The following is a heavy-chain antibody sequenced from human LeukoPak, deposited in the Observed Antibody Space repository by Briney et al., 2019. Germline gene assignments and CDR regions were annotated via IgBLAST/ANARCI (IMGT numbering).Heavy chain of an antibody. J-gene: IGHJ4*02. CDR1: GGSKIRYY. V-gene: IGHV4-59*01. CDR3: ARLESHLPCPY. D-gene: IGHD5-24*01. Sequence: SETLSLTCTVSGGSKIRYYRSWIRQPPGKGLEWIGYIYYSGSTNYNPSLKSRVTISVDTSKNQFSLKLSSVTAADTAVYYWARLESHLPCPYRGQGPLVTVSS. CDR2: IYYSGST.